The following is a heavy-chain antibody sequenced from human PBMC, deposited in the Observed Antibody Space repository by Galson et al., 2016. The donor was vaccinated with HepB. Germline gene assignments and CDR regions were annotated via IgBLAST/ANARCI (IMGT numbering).Heavy chain of an antibody. J-gene: IGHJ4*02. V-gene: IGHV3-33*01. CDR3: ARDLWGDCRTTTCSHLDS. CDR1: GFTFSRFG. Sequence: SLRLSCAASGFTFSRFGMHWVRQAPGKGQESVAVIWFDGRDAYYADSVKGRFTISKDNSNNILYLQMNGLRVEDTAVYYCARDLWGDCRTTTCSHLDSWGQGTLVTVSS. CDR2: IWFDGRDA. D-gene: IGHD1-14*01.